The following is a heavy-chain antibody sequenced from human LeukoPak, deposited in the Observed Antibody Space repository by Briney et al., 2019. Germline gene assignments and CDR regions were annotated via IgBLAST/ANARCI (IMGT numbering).Heavy chain of an antibody. J-gene: IGHJ2*01. CDR3: AREGRYFDH. V-gene: IGHV1-46*01. D-gene: IGHD3-10*01. CDR2: FDPSGGAT. Sequence: GASLKVSCKASGFTFTSYYFHWVRQAPGQGLEWMGIFDPSGGATNYAQNFQGRISMTGDTSTSTVYLELSSLRSEDTAVYYCAREGRYFDHWGRGTLLSVSS. CDR1: GFTFTSYY.